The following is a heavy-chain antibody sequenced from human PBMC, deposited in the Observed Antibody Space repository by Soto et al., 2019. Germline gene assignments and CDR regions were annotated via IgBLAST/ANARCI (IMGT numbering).Heavy chain of an antibody. Sequence: EVQLVESGGGSVQPGGSLRLSCAASAFTFSRYWMHWVRQAPGKGLVWVSRINSYGSSTDYADSVKGRFTISRDNAKNTLSLQMNSLRVEDTAVYYCARGWIGDLTDAFDIWGQGTMVTVSS. J-gene: IGHJ3*02. CDR3: ARGWIGDLTDAFDI. CDR1: AFTFSRYW. CDR2: INSYGSST. D-gene: IGHD2-2*03. V-gene: IGHV3-74*01.